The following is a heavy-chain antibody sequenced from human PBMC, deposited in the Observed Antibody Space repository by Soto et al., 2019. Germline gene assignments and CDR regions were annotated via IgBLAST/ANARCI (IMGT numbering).Heavy chain of an antibody. CDR3: ARGYCSGGSCYPGFNYYYGMDV. CDR2: ISAYNGNT. D-gene: IGHD2-15*01. Sequence: QVQLGQSGAEVKKPGASVKVSCKASGYTFTSYGIRWVRQAPGQGREWMGWISAYNGNTNYAQKLQGRVHMTTDTSTSTAYMELRSLRSDDTAVYYCARGYCSGGSCYPGFNYYYGMDVWGQGTTGTVSS. J-gene: IGHJ6*02. CDR1: GYTFTSYG. V-gene: IGHV1-18*01.